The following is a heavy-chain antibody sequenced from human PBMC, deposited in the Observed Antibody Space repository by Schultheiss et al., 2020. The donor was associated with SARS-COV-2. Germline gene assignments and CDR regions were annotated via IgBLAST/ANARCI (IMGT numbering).Heavy chain of an antibody. J-gene: IGHJ5*02. Sequence: ASVKVSCKASGYTFTGYYMHWVRQAPGQGLEWMGRINPNSGGTNYAQKFQGRVTMTRDTSISTAYMELNSLTSEDTAVYYCARDPGHCSTTSCYFSSVWFDPWGQGTLVTVSS. CDR3: ARDPGHCSTTSCYFSSVWFDP. V-gene: IGHV1-2*06. CDR2: INPNSGGT. CDR1: GYTFTGYY. D-gene: IGHD2-2*01.